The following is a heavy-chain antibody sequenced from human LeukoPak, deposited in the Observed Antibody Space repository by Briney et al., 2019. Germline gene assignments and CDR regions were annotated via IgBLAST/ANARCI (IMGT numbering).Heavy chain of an antibody. CDR3: ARDPVGGSTIFDS. Sequence: SQTLSLTYAISGDSVSSNSAAWNWIRQSPSRGLEWLARTYYRSKWYYDYALAVKSRITINPDTSKNQFSLQLNSVTPEDTAVYFCARDPVGGSTIFDSWGQGTLATVSS. CDR1: GDSVSSNSAA. CDR2: TYYRSKWYY. D-gene: IGHD1-26*01. V-gene: IGHV6-1*01. J-gene: IGHJ4*02.